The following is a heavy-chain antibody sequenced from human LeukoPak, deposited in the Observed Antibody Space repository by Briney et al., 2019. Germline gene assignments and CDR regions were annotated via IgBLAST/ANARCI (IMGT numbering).Heavy chain of an antibody. J-gene: IGHJ4*02. CDR3: ARAGGYYDSSGYYYGFDY. Sequence: SVKVSCKASGGTFRSNAISWVRQAPGQGLEWMGGITPIFGTANYAQKFQGRVTITADESTSTAYMELSSLRSEDTAVYYCARAGGYYDSSGYYYGFDYWGQGTLVTVSS. D-gene: IGHD3-22*01. CDR1: GGTFRSNA. V-gene: IGHV1-69*13. CDR2: ITPIFGTA.